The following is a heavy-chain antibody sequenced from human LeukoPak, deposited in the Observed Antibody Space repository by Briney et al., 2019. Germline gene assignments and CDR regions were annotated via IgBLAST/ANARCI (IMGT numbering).Heavy chain of an antibody. J-gene: IGHJ4*02. V-gene: IGHV1-2*02. Sequence: ASVTVSCKASGYTFTGYYMHWVRQAPGQGLEWMGWINPNSGGTNYAQKFQGRVTMTRDTSISTAYMELSSLRSEDTAVYYCASVVVAATHHYFDYWGQGTLVTVSS. CDR3: ASVVVAATHHYFDY. CDR1: GYTFTGYY. D-gene: IGHD2-15*01. CDR2: INPNSGGT.